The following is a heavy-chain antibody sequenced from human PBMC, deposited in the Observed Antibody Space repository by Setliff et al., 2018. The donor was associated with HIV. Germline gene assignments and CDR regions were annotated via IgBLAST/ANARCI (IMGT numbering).Heavy chain of an antibody. D-gene: IGHD2-15*01. CDR3: AREAAHCSGDTCQFTFDS. V-gene: IGHV1-3*01. J-gene: IGHJ4*02. CDR2: INPGNGNT. CDR1: GYTFTNYA. Sequence: ASVKVSCKASGYTFTNYAIHWVRQAPGQRLEWMGWINPGNGNTKYSQKFQGRVTITRDTSATTAYMELSSLRSEDTAVYYCAREAAHCSGDTCQFTFDSWGQGTLVTVPQ.